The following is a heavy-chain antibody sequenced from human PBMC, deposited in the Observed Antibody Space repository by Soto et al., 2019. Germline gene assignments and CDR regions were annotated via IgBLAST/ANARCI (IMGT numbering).Heavy chain of an antibody. J-gene: IGHJ4*02. CDR1: GGSISSYY. CDR2: IYYSGIT. CDR3: ARAGTDIVATSPFDY. V-gene: IGHV4-59*01. D-gene: IGHD5-12*01. Sequence: SETLSLTCTVSGGSISSYYWSWIRQPPGKGLEWIGYIYYSGITNYNPSLKSRVTISVDTSKNQFSLKLSSVTAADTAVYYCARAGTDIVATSPFDYWGQGTLVTVSS.